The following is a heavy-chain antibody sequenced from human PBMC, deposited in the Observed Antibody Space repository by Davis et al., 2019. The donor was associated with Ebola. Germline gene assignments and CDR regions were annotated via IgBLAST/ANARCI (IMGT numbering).Heavy chain of an antibody. CDR2: VSQSERER. V-gene: IGHV3-30*04. Sequence: PGGSLRLSCAASGFTSSPSAMHWVRQAPAQGLEWVAVVSQSERERFYADSVKGRFTISRDNSENTLYLQMNSLTADDTSVYYCARTGFDEVLDYWGQGTPVTVSS. CDR3: ARTGFDEVLDY. CDR1: GFTSSPSA. D-gene: IGHD3-3*01. J-gene: IGHJ4*02.